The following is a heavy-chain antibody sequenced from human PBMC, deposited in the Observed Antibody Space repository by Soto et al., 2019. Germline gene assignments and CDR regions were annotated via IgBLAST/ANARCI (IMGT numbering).Heavy chain of an antibody. V-gene: IGHV1-69*13. Sequence: SVKVSCKASGGTFSSYAISWVRQAPGQGLEWMGGIIPIFGTANYAQKFQGRVTITADESTSTAYMELSSLRSEDTAVYYCARDRGYCSGGSCYPKPEYYYYGMDVSGQATTVPFSS. CDR1: GGTFSSYA. D-gene: IGHD2-15*01. CDR3: ARDRGYCSGGSCYPKPEYYYYGMDV. J-gene: IGHJ6*02. CDR2: IIPIFGTA.